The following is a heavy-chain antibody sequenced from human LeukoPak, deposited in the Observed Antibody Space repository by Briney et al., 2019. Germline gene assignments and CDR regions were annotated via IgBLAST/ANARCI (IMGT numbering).Heavy chain of an antibody. CDR3: ARQLTYGNYVAGF. V-gene: IGHV3-11*03. D-gene: IGHD4-11*01. CDR2: ISTSSGYT. CDR1: GFTFSDYY. Sequence: GGSLRLSCVASGFTFSDYYMSWLRQAPGKGLEWVSYISTSSGYTNYADSVQGRFTISRDNARNSLYLQMNSLRAEDTAVYYCARQLTYGNYVAGFWGQGTLVTVSS. J-gene: IGHJ4*02.